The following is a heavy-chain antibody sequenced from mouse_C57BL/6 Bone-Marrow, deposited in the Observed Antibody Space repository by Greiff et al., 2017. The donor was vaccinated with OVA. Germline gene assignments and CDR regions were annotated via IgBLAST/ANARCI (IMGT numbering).Heavy chain of an antibody. Sequence: QVQLQQPGAELVKPGASVKLYCKASGYTFTSYWMHWVKQRPGQGLEWIGMIHPNSGSTNYNEKFKSKATLTVDKSSSTAYMQLSSLTSEDSAVYYCARRLGRDWFAYWGQGTLVTVSA. D-gene: IGHD4-1*01. CDR3: ARRLGRDWFAY. CDR2: IHPNSGST. CDR1: GYTFTSYW. V-gene: IGHV1-64*01. J-gene: IGHJ3*01.